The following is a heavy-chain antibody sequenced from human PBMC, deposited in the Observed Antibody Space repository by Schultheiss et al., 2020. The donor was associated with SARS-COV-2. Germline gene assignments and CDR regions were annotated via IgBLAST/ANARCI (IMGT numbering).Heavy chain of an antibody. CDR2: ISYNGSNK. CDR3: ARVGGGCSSTSCYTPYYFDY. D-gene: IGHD2-2*02. Sequence: GGSLRLSCAASGFTFSSYAMHWVRQAPGKGLEWVAVISYNGSNKYYADSVKGRFTISRDNSKNTLYLQMDSLRSEDTAVYYCARVGGGCSSTSCYTPYYFDYWGQGTLVTVSS. J-gene: IGHJ4*02. V-gene: IGHV3-30*14. CDR1: GFTFSSYA.